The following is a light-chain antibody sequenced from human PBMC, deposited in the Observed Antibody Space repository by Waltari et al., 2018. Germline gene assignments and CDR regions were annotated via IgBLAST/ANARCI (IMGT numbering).Light chain of an antibody. V-gene: IGLV2-11*01. Sequence: QSALTQPRSVSGSPGQSVTISCTGTSSDVGGYNYVTWYQHHPGKAPKLMLYDVYKRPSGVPDRFSGSKSGNTASLTISGLQVEDEADYYCCSYAGSYTLIFGGGT. CDR3: CSYAGSYTLI. CDR1: SSDVGGYNY. J-gene: IGLJ2*01. CDR2: DVY.